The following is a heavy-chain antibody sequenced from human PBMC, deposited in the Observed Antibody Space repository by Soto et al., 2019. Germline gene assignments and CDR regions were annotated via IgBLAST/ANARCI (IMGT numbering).Heavy chain of an antibody. Sequence: LRLSCAASGFTFSSYAMSWVRQAPGKGLEWVSAISGSGGSTYYADSVKGRFTISRDNSKNTLYLQMNSLRAEDTAVHYCAKVLPEYSSTRGWFDPWGQGTLVTVSS. CDR1: GFTFSSYA. V-gene: IGHV3-23*01. D-gene: IGHD6-6*01. CDR3: AKVLPEYSSTRGWFDP. CDR2: ISGSGGST. J-gene: IGHJ5*02.